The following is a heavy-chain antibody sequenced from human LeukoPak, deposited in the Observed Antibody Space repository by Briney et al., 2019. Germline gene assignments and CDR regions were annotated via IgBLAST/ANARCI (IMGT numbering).Heavy chain of an antibody. CDR3: ARHSSEGHWYFDL. V-gene: IGHV4-59*08. Sequence: SETLSLTCTVSGGSISSYYWSWIRQPPGKGLEWIGYIYYGGNTNYNPSLKSRVTISVDTSKNQFSLKLSSVTAADTAVYYCARHSSEGHWYFDLWGRGTLVTVSS. D-gene: IGHD3-10*01. CDR1: GGSISSYY. J-gene: IGHJ2*01. CDR2: IYYGGNT.